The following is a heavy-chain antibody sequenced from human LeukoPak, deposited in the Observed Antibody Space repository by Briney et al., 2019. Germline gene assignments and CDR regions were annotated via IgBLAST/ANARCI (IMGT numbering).Heavy chain of an antibody. J-gene: IGHJ4*02. CDR3: ARHRGDSSGWYSVYYFDY. V-gene: IGHV4-34*01. Sequence: SETLSLTCAVYGGSFSGYYWSWIRQPPGKGLEWIGEINHSGSTNYNPSLKSRVTISVDTSENQFSLKLSSVTAADTAVYYCARHRGDSSGWYSVYYFDYWGQGTLVTVSS. D-gene: IGHD6-19*01. CDR2: INHSGST. CDR1: GGSFSGYY.